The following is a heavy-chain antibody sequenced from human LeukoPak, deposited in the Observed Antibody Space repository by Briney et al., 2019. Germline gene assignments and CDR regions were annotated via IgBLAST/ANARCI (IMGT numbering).Heavy chain of an antibody. J-gene: IGHJ5*02. Sequence: ASVKVSCKASGYTFTSYGISWVRQAPGQGLEWMGWISAYNGNTNYAQKLQGRVTMTTDTSTSTAYMELRSLRSDDTAVYYCARVVDPQYYYEPNGYWFDPWGQGTLVTVSS. CDR2: ISAYNGNT. D-gene: IGHD3-22*01. CDR1: GYTFTSYG. CDR3: ARVVDPQYYYEPNGYWFDP. V-gene: IGHV1-18*01.